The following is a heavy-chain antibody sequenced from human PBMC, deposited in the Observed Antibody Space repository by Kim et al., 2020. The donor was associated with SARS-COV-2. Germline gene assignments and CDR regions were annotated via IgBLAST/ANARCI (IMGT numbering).Heavy chain of an antibody. Sequence: GGSLRLSCAASGFTFSSYWMSWVRQAPGKGLEWVANIKQDGSEKYYVDSVKGRFTISRDNAKNSLYLQMNSLRAEDTAVYYCASPRRITIFGVVIHDAFDIWGQGTMVTVSS. J-gene: IGHJ3*02. CDR1: GFTFSSYW. D-gene: IGHD3-3*01. CDR3: ASPRRITIFGVVIHDAFDI. V-gene: IGHV3-7*01. CDR2: IKQDGSEK.